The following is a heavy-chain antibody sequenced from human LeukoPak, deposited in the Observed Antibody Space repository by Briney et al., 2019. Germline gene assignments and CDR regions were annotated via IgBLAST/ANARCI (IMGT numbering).Heavy chain of an antibody. D-gene: IGHD3-22*01. CDR1: GGTFSSYA. J-gene: IGHJ4*02. CDR3: ASDYYDSSGLAY. CDR2: IIPIFGTA. Sequence: TSVKVSCKDSGGTFSSYAISWVGQAAGQGREWMGGIIPIFGTANYAQKFQRRVTITAHESTSTAYMELSNLRSEDTAVYYCASDYYDSSGLAYWGQGTLVTVSS. V-gene: IGHV1-69*13.